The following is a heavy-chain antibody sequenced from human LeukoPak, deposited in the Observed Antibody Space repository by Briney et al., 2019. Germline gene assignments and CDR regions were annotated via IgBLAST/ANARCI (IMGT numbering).Heavy chain of an antibody. Sequence: PGGSLRLSCAASGFTFSSYWMHWVRQAPGKGLVWVSRINTDGSSTSYADSVKGRFTISRDNAKNSLYLQMNSLRAEDTAVYYCARELDLSIAARPSDYWGQGTLVTVSS. J-gene: IGHJ4*02. V-gene: IGHV3-74*01. CDR3: ARELDLSIAARPSDY. CDR2: INTDGSST. D-gene: IGHD6-6*01. CDR1: GFTFSSYW.